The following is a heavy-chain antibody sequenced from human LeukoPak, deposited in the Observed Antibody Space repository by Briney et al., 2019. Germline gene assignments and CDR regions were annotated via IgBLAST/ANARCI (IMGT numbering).Heavy chain of an antibody. CDR2: IYAGDTI. D-gene: IGHD3/OR15-3a*01. CDR1: RFSVRNNY. J-gene: IGHJ4*02. Sequence: GGSLRLSCVVSRFSVRNNYVSWVRQAPGKGLEWVSVIYAGDTIHYADSVKGRFTISRDNSKNTVYLQMNSLRAEDTALYYCATIGTGDYREDSWGQGTLVTVSS. CDR3: ATIGTGDYREDS. V-gene: IGHV3-66*01.